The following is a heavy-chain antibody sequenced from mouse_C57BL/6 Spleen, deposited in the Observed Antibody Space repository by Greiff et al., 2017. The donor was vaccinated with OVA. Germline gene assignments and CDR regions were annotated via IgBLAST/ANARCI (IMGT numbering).Heavy chain of an antibody. CDR2: IHPNSGST. V-gene: IGHV1-64*01. CDR3: ARDAIDGDDWYAMDY. D-gene: IGHD2-4*01. Sequence: QVQLQQPGAELVKPGASVKLSCKASGYTFTSYWMHWVKQRPGQGLEWIGMIHPNSGSTNYNEKFKSKATRTVDKSSSTAYMQLSSMTSEDSAVYYGARDAIDGDDWYAMDYWGQGTSVTVSS. J-gene: IGHJ4*01. CDR1: GYTFTSYW.